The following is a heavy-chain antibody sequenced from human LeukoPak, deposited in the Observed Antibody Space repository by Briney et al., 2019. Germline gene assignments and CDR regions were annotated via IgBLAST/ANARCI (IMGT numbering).Heavy chain of an antibody. CDR1: GYTFTDYY. CDR3: ARVWGYYGSGSFEDFDY. Sequence: ASVKVSCKASGYTFTDYYMHWVRQAPGQGLEWMGWINPHSGGTDHAQKLQGRVTMTTDTSTSTAYMELRSLRSDDTAVYYCARVWGYYGSGSFEDFDYWGQGTLVTVSS. V-gene: IGHV1-2*02. D-gene: IGHD3-10*01. CDR2: INPHSGGT. J-gene: IGHJ4*02.